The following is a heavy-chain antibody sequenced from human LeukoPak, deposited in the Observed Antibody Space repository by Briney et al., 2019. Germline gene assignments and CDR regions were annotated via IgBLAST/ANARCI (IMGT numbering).Heavy chain of an antibody. D-gene: IGHD2/OR15-2a*01. CDR1: GGSISSSSYY. CDR3: ARDTLSRGSIKEDY. Sequence: QPSETLSLTCTVSGGSISSSSYYWGWIRQPPGKGLEWIGSIYYSGSTYYNPSLKSRVTISVDTSKNQFSLKLSSVTAADTAVYYCARDTLSRGSIKEDYWGQGTLVTVSS. CDR2: IYYSGST. V-gene: IGHV4-39*07. J-gene: IGHJ4*02.